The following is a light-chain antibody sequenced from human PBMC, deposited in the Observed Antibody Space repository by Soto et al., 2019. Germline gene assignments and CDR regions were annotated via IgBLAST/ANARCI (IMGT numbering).Light chain of an antibody. CDR1: QGLSSY. Sequence: DIQLTQSPSFLSASVGDRVTITFRASQGLSSYLAWYQQKPGKAPNLLIYAAFTLQSGVPSRFSGSGSGTEFTLTISSLQPEDFATYYCQQLKSYPITFGQGTRLEI. CDR2: AAF. J-gene: IGKJ5*01. V-gene: IGKV1-9*01. CDR3: QQLKSYPIT.